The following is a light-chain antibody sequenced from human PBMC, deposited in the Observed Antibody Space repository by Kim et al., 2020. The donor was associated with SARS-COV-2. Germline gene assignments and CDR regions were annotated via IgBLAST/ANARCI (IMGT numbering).Light chain of an antibody. V-gene: IGLV2-11*01. Sequence: QSALTQPRSVSGSPGQSVTISCTGTSSYVGGYNYVSWYQQHPGKAPKLMIYDVSKRPSGVPDRFSGSKSGNTASLTISGLQGEDEADYYCCSYAGSYTEVFGGGTQLTVL. CDR2: DVS. CDR3: CSYAGSYTEV. J-gene: IGLJ2*01. CDR1: SSYVGGYNY.